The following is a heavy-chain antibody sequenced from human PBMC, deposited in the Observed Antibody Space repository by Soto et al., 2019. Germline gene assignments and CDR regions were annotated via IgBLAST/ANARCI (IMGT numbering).Heavy chain of an antibody. CDR2: ILVDSHNT. CDR1: GFTFADSA. CDR3: ATANNTSPFDY. V-gene: IGHV1-58*01. D-gene: IGHD1-26*01. Sequence: RASVKVSCKASGFTFADSAVQWVRQARGQSLEWMGRILVDSHNTKSAQKFTERVTISWDVSTSTAFMELGSLRSEDTAVCYCATANNTSPFDYWGQGTLVTVSS. J-gene: IGHJ4*02.